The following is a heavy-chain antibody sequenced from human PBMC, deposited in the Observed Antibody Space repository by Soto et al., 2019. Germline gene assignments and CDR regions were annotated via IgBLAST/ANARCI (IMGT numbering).Heavy chain of an antibody. V-gene: IGHV3-30-3*01. D-gene: IGHD5-18*01. Sequence: GGSLRLSCAASGFTFSSYAMHWFRQAPGKGLEWVAVISYDGSNKYYADSVKGRFTISRDNSKNTLYLQMNSLRAEDTAVYYCARVDTAMVTFFYYYGMDVWGQGTTVTVSS. CDR3: ARVDTAMVTFFYYYGMDV. CDR1: GFTFSSYA. CDR2: ISYDGSNK. J-gene: IGHJ6*02.